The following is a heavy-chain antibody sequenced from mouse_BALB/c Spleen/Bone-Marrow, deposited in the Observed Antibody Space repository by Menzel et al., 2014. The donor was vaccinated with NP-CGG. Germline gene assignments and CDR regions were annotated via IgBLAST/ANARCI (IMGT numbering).Heavy chain of an antibody. Sequence: VQVVESGPELVKPGASVKMSCKASGYTFTSYYIHWVKQRPGQGLEWIGWIYPGDGSTKYNEKFKGKTTLTADKSSSTAYMLLSSPTSEDSAIYFCARKENWAYAMDYWGQGTSVTVSS. CDR1: GYTFTSYY. CDR2: IYPGDGST. V-gene: IGHV1S56*01. D-gene: IGHD4-1*01. CDR3: ARKENWAYAMDY. J-gene: IGHJ4*01.